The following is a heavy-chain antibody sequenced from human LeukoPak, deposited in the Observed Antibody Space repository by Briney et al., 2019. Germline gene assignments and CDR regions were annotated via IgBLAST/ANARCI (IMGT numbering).Heavy chain of an antibody. CDR3: ARRTPDFYDILTGYSYYFDY. Sequence: SETLSLTCTVSGGSISSYYWSWIRQPAGKGLEWIGRIYTSGSTNYNPSLKSRVTMSVDTSKNQFSLKLSSVTAADTAVYYCARRTPDFYDILTGYSYYFDYWGQGTLVTVSS. J-gene: IGHJ4*02. CDR2: IYTSGST. CDR1: GGSISSYY. D-gene: IGHD3-9*01. V-gene: IGHV4-4*07.